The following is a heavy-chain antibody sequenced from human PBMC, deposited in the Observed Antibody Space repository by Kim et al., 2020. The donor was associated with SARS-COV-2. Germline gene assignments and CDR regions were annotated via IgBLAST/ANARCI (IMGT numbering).Heavy chain of an antibody. CDR3: ARDSRVTVTTYRDYYYYYGMDV. CDR1: GYTFTSYG. J-gene: IGHJ6*02. V-gene: IGHV1-18*01. CDR2: ISAYNGNT. D-gene: IGHD4-17*01. Sequence: ASVKVSCKASGYTFTSYGISWVRQAPGQGLEWMGWISAYNGNTNYAQKLQGRVTMTTDTSTSTAYMELRSLRSDDTAVYYCARDSRVTVTTYRDYYYYYGMDVWGQGTTVTVSS.